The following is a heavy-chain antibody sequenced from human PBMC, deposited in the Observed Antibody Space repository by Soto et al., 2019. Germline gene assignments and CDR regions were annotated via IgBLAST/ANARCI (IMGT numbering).Heavy chain of an antibody. CDR3: ARRIAMIVVVFDS. Sequence: QEQVQQWGAGLLKPSETLSLTCAVHGDSFSGYYWSWIRQSPGKGLEWIGEIDHSGSANYNPSLTSRVSMSVDTSSQQVSLKLSSVTAADTAVYYCARRIAMIVVVFDSWGQGTLVTVSS. J-gene: IGHJ4*02. V-gene: IGHV4-34*01. D-gene: IGHD3-22*01. CDR1: GDSFSGYY. CDR2: IDHSGSA.